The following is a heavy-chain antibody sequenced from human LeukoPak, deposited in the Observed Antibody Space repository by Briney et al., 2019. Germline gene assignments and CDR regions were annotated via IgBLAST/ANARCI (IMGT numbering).Heavy chain of an antibody. V-gene: IGHV3-23*01. CDR1: GFTFTDYW. CDR3: AKTPWGDGVSDYFDY. Sequence: GGSLRLSCAVSGFTFTDYWMNWVRKAPGKGLEWVSAISGSGVSTYYADSVKGRFTISRDNSKNTLYLQMNSLRAEDTAVYYCAKTPWGDGVSDYFDYWGQGTLVTVSS. CDR2: ISGSGVST. J-gene: IGHJ4*02. D-gene: IGHD5-24*01.